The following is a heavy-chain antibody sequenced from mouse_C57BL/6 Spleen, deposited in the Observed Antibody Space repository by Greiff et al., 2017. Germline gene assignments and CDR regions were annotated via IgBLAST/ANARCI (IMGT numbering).Heavy chain of an antibody. V-gene: IGHV1-64*01. J-gene: IGHJ4*01. D-gene: IGHD2-4*01. CDR3: ASIIYYDYDVGAMDY. CDR1: GYTFTSYW. Sequence: QVQLKQPGAELVKPGASVKLSCKASGYTFTSYWMHWVKQRPGQGLEWIGMIHPNSGSTNYNEKFKSKATLTVDKSSSTAYMQLSSLTSEDSAVYYGASIIYYDYDVGAMDYWGQGTSVTVSS. CDR2: IHPNSGST.